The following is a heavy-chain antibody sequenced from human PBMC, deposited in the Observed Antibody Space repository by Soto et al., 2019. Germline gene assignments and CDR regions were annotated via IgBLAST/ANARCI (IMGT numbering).Heavy chain of an antibody. CDR3: AKDHCSSRYCYYYYGMDV. CDR1: AFTFSSYG. J-gene: IGHJ6*02. D-gene: IGHD2-15*01. V-gene: IGHV3-30*18. CDR2: ISYDGSNK. Sequence: PGESLKISCAASAFTFSSYGMHWVRQALGKWLEWVAVISYDGSNKYYADSVKGRFTIARDNSKNTLYLQMNSLRAEDTAVYYCAKDHCSSRYCYYYYGMDVCGQGTTVTVSS.